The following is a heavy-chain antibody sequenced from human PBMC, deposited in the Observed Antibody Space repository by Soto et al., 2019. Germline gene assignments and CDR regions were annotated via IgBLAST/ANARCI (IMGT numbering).Heavy chain of an antibody. J-gene: IGHJ4*02. D-gene: IGHD1-26*01. V-gene: IGHV3-66*01. Sequence: GGSLRLSCAASGFIGSSNYMNWVRQAPGKGLEWVSVIYSGGSTYYADSVKGRFTISRDNSKNTLYLQMNSLRAEDTAVYYCANLVGATYFDHWGQGTLVTVSS. CDR1: GFIGSSNY. CDR2: IYSGGST. CDR3: ANLVGATYFDH.